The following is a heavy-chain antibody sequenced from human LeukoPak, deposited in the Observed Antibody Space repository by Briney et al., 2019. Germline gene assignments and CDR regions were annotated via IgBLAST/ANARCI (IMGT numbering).Heavy chain of an antibody. CDR1: GFTFSGSS. CDR3: TTSYSGNSWYDWFGP. J-gene: IGHJ5*02. V-gene: IGHV3-73*01. CDR2: IRTQANIYAT. D-gene: IGHD6-13*01. Sequence: GGSLRLSCAASGFTFSGSSIHWVRRASGKGLEWVGLIRTQANIYATAYAASVTGRFTISRDDSKDTSYLQMNSLKTEDTALYFCTTSYSGNSWYDWFGPWGQGTLVTVSS.